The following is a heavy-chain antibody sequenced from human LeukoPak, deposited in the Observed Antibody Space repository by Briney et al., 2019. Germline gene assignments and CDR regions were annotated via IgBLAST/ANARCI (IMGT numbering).Heavy chain of an antibody. CDR1: GGSFSGYY. D-gene: IGHD3-3*01. CDR3: ARGPYYDFWSGYYRRNYYYMDV. V-gene: IGHV4-34*01. Sequence: PSEALSLTCAVYGGSFSGYYWSWIRQPPGKGLEWIGEINHSGSTNYNPSLKSRVTISVDTSKNQFSLKLSSVTAADTAVYYCARGPYYDFWSGYYRRNYYYMDVWGKGTTVTVSS. CDR2: INHSGST. J-gene: IGHJ6*03.